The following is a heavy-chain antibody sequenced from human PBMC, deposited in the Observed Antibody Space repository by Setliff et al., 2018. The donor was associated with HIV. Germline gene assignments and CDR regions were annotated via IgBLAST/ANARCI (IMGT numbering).Heavy chain of an antibody. J-gene: IGHJ4*02. CDR1: GFTSSNYW. CDR2: IKEDGSEK. Sequence: LRFSCVASGFTSSNYWMSWVRHAPGKGLEWVANIKEDGSEKYYVDSVKGRFTVSRDNAENSVYLQMNGLRVDDTALYYCTRDGGGYWGEGTLVTVSS. CDR3: TRDGGGY. D-gene: IGHD3-10*01. V-gene: IGHV3-7*03.